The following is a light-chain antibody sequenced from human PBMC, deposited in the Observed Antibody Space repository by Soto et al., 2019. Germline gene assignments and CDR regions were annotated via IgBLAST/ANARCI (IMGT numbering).Light chain of an antibody. CDR3: LISSSGPYV. Sequence: QAVVTQEPSLTVSPGGTVTLTCGSSTGAVTSGHYPYWFQQKPGQAPRTLIYDTSNKHSWTPARFSGSLLGGKAALTLSGAQTEDEAEYYCLISSSGPYVFGTGTKVTV. J-gene: IGLJ1*01. CDR1: TGAVTSGHY. CDR2: DTS. V-gene: IGLV7-46*01.